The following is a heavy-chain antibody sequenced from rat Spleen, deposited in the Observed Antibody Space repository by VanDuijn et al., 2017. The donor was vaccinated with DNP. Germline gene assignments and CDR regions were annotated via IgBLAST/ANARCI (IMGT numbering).Heavy chain of an antibody. CDR1: GFTFSDYN. V-gene: IGHV5S10*01. CDR2: INYDGSRT. D-gene: IGHD1-5*01. J-gene: IGHJ2*01. CDR3: ATYKAPYYFDY. Sequence: EVQLVESGGGLVQPGRSLKLSCAASGFTFSDYNMAWVRQAPKKGLEWVATINYDGSRTYYRDSVKGRFTISRDNAKSTLYLQMDSLRSEDTATYYCATYKAPYYFDYWGQGVMVTVSS.